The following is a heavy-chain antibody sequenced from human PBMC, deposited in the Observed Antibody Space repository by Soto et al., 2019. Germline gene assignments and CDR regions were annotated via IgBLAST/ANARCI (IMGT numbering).Heavy chain of an antibody. D-gene: IGHD5-12*01. CDR1: GFTFRTND. CDR2: IGTAADT. J-gene: IGHJ4*02. CDR3: ARGWLRRGYLDY. V-gene: IGHV3-13*04. Sequence: EEQLVESGGGLVQPGGSLRLSCAASGFTFRTNDMHWVRQAPGKGLEWVAGIGTAADTYYPDSVKGRFTISRDNAKSSLDLQMKSLRAGDTAVYYCARGWLRRGYLDYWGQGTLVTVSS.